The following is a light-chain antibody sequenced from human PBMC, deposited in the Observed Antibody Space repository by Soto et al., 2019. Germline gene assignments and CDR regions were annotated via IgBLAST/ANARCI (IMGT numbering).Light chain of an antibody. V-gene: IGKV3-20*01. CDR1: QSVSSNF. CDR2: GVS. CDR3: QQYGSSPVT. J-gene: IGKJ3*01. Sequence: EIVLTQSPGTLSLSPGERATLSCRASQSVSSNFLAWYQQKPGQAPRLLIYGVSSRATGIPDRFSGSGSGTDFTLTISRLEPEDFAVYYCQQYGSSPVTFGPGTKVDIK.